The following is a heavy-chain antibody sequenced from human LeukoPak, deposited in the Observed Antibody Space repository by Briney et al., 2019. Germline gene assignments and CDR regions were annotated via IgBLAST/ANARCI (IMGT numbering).Heavy chain of an antibody. CDR1: GFTFSSYA. D-gene: IGHD4-17*01. CDR2: IKSKTDGGTT. J-gene: IGHJ4*02. CDR3: TTDKDGDPLDY. V-gene: IGHV3-15*01. Sequence: GGSLRLSCAASGFTFSSYAMSWVRQAPGKGLEWVGRIKSKTDGGTTDYAAPVKGRFTISRDDSKNTLYLQMNSLKTEDTAVYYCTTDKDGDPLDYWGQGTLVTVSS.